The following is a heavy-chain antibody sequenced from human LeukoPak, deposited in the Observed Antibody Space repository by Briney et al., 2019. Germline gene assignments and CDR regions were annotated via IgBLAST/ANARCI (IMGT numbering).Heavy chain of an antibody. CDR2: INHSGSA. D-gene: IGHD3-16*02. J-gene: IGHJ4*02. V-gene: IGHV4-34*01. CDR3: ARGIMNYDYVWGSYRTYYFDY. CDR1: GGSFSGYY. Sequence: SETLSLTCAVYGGSFSGYYWSWIRQPPGKGLEWIGEINHSGSANYNPSLKSRVTISVDTSKNQFSLKLSSVTAADTAVYYCARGIMNYDYVWGSYRTYYFDYWGQGTLVTVSS.